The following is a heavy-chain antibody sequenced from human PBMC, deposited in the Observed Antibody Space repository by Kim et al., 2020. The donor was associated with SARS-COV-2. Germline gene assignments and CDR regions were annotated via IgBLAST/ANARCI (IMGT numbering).Heavy chain of an antibody. CDR3: ARFSRSERWFDP. J-gene: IGHJ5*02. V-gene: IGHV4-39*01. Sequence: SETLSLTCTVSGGSISSSSYYWGWIHQPPGKGLEWIGSIYYSGSTYYNPSLKSRVTISVDTSKNQFSLKLSSVTAADTAVYYCARFSRSERWFDPWGQGTLVTVSS. CDR1: GGSISSSSYY. CDR2: IYYSGST.